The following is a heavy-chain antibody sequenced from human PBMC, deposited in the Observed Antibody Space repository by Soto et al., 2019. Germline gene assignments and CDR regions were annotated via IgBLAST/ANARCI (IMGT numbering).Heavy chain of an antibody. D-gene: IGHD4-17*01. CDR1: GGTLSSYA. CDR3: ATHGDYESWFDP. Sequence: SVKVSCKASGGTLSSYAISWVRQAPGQGLEWMGGIIPIFGTANYAQKFQGRVTITADESTSTAYMELSSLRSEDTAVYYCATHGDYESWFDPWGQGTLVTVSS. CDR2: IIPIFGTA. J-gene: IGHJ5*02. V-gene: IGHV1-69*13.